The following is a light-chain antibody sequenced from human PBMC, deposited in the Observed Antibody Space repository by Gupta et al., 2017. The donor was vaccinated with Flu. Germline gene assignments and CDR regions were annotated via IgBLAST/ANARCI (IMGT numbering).Light chain of an antibody. J-gene: IGLJ1*01. Sequence: TISCTGSSSNIGERADVNWYRQLPGTAPKLLIYSNNNRPSGVPDRFSVSKSGTSASLAITGLQAEDEADYYCQSYDSSLSGPYVFGTGTRVTVL. CDR3: QSYDSSLSGPYV. CDR2: SNN. CDR1: SSNIGERAD. V-gene: IGLV1-40*01.